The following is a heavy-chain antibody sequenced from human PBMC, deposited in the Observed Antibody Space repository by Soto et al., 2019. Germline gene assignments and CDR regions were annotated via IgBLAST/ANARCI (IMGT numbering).Heavy chain of an antibody. J-gene: IGHJ3*02. CDR1: GYTFTNYG. Sequence: QVQLVQSGAEVKKPGASVKVSCKASGYTFTNYGITWVRQAPGQGLEWMGWISGYNGNTNYAQKLQGRVTMTKDTSTSTAYMELRSLRSDNTAVYYCATRGFYDFWSGYDLDTFDIWGQGTMVTVSS. CDR3: ATRGFYDFWSGYDLDTFDI. V-gene: IGHV1-18*01. CDR2: ISGYNGNT. D-gene: IGHD3-3*01.